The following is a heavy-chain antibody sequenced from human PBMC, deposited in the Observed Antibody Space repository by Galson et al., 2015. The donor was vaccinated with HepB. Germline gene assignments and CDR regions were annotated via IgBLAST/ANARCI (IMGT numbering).Heavy chain of an antibody. D-gene: IGHD5-12*01. CDR3: AKDHQSGYDKIRREGYYLDY. J-gene: IGHJ4*02. CDR2: ISGSGGST. CDR1: GFTFSSYA. V-gene: IGHV3-23*01. Sequence: SLRLSCAASGFTFSSYAMSWVRQAPGKGLEWVSAISGSGGSTYYADSVKGRFTISRDNSKNTLYLQMNSLRAEDTAVYYCAKDHQSGYDKIRREGYYLDYWGQGTLVTVSS.